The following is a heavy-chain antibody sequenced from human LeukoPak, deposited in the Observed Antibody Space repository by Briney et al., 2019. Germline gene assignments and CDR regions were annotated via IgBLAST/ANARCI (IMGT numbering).Heavy chain of an antibody. CDR2: INAGNGNT. Sequence: ASVKVSCKASGYTFTSYAMHWVRQAPGQRLEWMGWINAGNGNTKYSQKFQGRVTITRDTSASTAYMELSSLRSEDTAVYYCARDAYNWQEDDWIDPWGQGTLVTVSS. J-gene: IGHJ5*02. CDR3: ARDAYNWQEDDWIDP. CDR1: GYTFTSYA. D-gene: IGHD1-1*01. V-gene: IGHV1-3*01.